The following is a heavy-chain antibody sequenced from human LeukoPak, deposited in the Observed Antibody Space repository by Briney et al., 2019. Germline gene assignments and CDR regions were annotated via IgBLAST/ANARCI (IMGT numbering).Heavy chain of an antibody. CDR3: ARDQYDTWSRRGNFDS. CDR2: IKQDGSEK. D-gene: IGHD3-3*01. J-gene: IGHJ4*02. V-gene: IGHV3-7*03. CDR1: GFTFSSYW. Sequence: GGSLRLSCAASGFTFSSYWMSWVRQAPGKGLEWVANIKQDGSEKNYVDSVKGRFTISRDNTKNSLYLQMNSLRAEDTAVFYCARDQYDTWSRRGNFDSWGQGTLVIVSS.